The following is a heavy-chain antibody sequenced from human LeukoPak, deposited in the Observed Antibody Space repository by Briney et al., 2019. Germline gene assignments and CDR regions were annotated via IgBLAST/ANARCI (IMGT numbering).Heavy chain of an antibody. J-gene: IGHJ5*02. CDR1: GSSFSRYE. Sequence: AGPLRLSCAASGSSFSRYELSWVRQAPGTVLHGVSYISTSATTIYYADSVKGRFTISRDNAKNSLYLQMHSLRAEDTAVYYCARYSGTYGWFDPWGQGTLVTVSS. V-gene: IGHV3-48*03. D-gene: IGHD1-26*01. CDR3: ARYSGTYGWFDP. CDR2: ISTSATTI.